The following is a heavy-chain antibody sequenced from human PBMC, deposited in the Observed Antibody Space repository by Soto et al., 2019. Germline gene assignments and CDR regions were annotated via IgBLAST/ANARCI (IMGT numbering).Heavy chain of an antibody. J-gene: IGHJ4*02. D-gene: IGHD3-10*01. CDR2: IYYSGST. V-gene: IGHV4-39*01. CDR3: ARYYGSGSYFDY. CDR1: GGSISSSSYY. Sequence: TLSLTCTVSGGSISSSSYYWGWIRQPPGKGLEWIGSIYYSGSTYYNPSLKSRVTISVDTSKNQFSLKLSSVTAADTAVYYCARYYGSGSYFDYWGQGTLVTVSS.